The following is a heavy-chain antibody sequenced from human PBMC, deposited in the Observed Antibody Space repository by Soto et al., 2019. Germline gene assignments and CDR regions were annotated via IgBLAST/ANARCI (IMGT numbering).Heavy chain of an antibody. CDR3: ARDVWGSGWRADYYYGMDV. CDR2: ISSSSSYI. Sequence: GGSLRLSCAASGFTFSSYSMNWVRQAPGKGLEWVSSISSSSSYIYYADSVKGRFTISRDNAKNSLYLQMNSLRAEDTAVYYCARDVWGSGWRADYYYGMDVWGQGTTVTVSS. CDR1: GFTFSSYS. J-gene: IGHJ6*02. D-gene: IGHD6-19*01. V-gene: IGHV3-21*01.